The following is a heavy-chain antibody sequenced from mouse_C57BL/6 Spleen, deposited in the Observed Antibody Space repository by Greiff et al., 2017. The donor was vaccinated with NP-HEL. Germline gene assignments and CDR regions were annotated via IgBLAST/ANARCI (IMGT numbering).Heavy chain of an antibody. CDR3: ARGEYYFDY. J-gene: IGHJ2*01. CDR1: GYAFTNYL. V-gene: IGHV1-54*01. Sequence: QVQLKESGAELVRPGTSVKVSCKASGYAFTNYLIEWVKQRPGQGLEWIGVINPGSGGTNYNEKFKGKATLTADKSSSTAYMQLSSLTSEDSAVYFCARGEYYFDYWGQGTTLTVSS. CDR2: INPGSGGT.